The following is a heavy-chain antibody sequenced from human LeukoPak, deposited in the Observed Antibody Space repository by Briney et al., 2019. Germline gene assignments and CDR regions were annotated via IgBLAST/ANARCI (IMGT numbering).Heavy chain of an antibody. D-gene: IGHD3-9*01. J-gene: IGHJ4*02. CDR2: VSGSGGST. CDR1: GFTFSSHA. CDR3: AKGVAVTGYYSDY. Sequence: PGGSLRLSCAASGFTFSSHAMSWVRQAPGKGLEWVSAVSGSGGSTKYADSVKGRFTISRDNSKNTLYLQMNSLRVEDTAVYYCAKGVAVTGYYSDYWGQGTLVTVSS. V-gene: IGHV3-23*01.